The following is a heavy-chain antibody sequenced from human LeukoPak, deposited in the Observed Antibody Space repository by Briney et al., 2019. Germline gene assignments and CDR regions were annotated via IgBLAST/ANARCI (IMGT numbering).Heavy chain of an antibody. J-gene: IGHJ4*02. CDR2: ISSSGTTI. CDR1: GLTFSNYE. Sequence: GGSLRLSCAASGLTFSNYEIKCLRQAPGKGLEWVSYISSSGTTIYYADSVKGRFTISRDNAKNSLFLQMNSLRAEDTALYYCVRGGVYWGQGTLVTVSS. D-gene: IGHD1-26*01. CDR3: VRGGVY. V-gene: IGHV3-48*03.